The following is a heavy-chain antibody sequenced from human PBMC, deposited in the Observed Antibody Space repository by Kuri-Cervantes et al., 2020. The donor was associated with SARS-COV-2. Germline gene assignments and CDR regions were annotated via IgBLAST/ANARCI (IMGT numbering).Heavy chain of an antibody. CDR3: ASFYGGNPGDAFDI. D-gene: IGHD4-23*01. CDR2: IIPIFGTA. Sequence: SVKVSCKASGGTFSSYAISWVRQAPGQGLEWMGGIIPIFGTANYEQKFQGRVTITTDESTSTAYMELSSLRSEDTAVCYCASFYGGNPGDAFDIWGQGTMVTVSS. V-gene: IGHV1-69*05. J-gene: IGHJ3*02. CDR1: GGTFSSYA.